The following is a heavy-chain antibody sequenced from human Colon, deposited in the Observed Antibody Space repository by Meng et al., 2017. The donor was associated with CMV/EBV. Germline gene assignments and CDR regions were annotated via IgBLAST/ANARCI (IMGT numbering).Heavy chain of an antibody. CDR2: ISSNGGNT. Sequence: GGSLRLSCAASGFTFSSHAMHWVRQAPGKGLEYVSAISSNGGNTYYADSVKGRFTISRDNSKNTLYLQMGSLRAEGMAVYYCARDSKSGSYYPYFDCWGQGALVTVSS. CDR3: ARDSKSGSYYPYFDC. D-gene: IGHD1-26*01. CDR1: GFTFSSHA. V-gene: IGHV3-64*02. J-gene: IGHJ4*02.